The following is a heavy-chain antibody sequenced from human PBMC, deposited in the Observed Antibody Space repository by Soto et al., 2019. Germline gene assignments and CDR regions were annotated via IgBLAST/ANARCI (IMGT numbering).Heavy chain of an antibody. CDR2: INPTGTSS. V-gene: IGHV1-46*01. CDR3: ARQVMLGTCDY. D-gene: IGHD3-16*01. J-gene: IGHJ4*02. CDR1: GYSFTAYY. Sequence: QVHLVQSGAEVKKPGASVKVSFKASGYSFTAYYVHWVRQAPGQGLEWMGVINPTGTSSTYAQRFQARITLTRDTSTTTVYMELTGLRFEDTAVYYFARQVMLGTCDYWGQGTLVTVSS.